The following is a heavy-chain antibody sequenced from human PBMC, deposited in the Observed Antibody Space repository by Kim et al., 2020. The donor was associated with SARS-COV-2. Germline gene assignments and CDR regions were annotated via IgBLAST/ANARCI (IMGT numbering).Heavy chain of an antibody. CDR2: INTKKGDT. J-gene: IGHJ4*02. V-gene: IGHV1-18*01. CDR1: GYTFASYG. Sequence: ASVKVSCKPSGYTFASYGISWVRQAPGQGLEWMGWINTKKGDTKYAQKFQGRVTMTSDTSTSTVYMELRSLRSDDTAIYYCARRTPEDYWGQGTLVTVSS. CDR3: ARRTPEDY.